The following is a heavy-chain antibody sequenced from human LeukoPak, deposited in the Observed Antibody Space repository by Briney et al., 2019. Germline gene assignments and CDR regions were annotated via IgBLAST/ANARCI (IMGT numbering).Heavy chain of an antibody. D-gene: IGHD3-10*01. V-gene: IGHV3-21*01. J-gene: IGHJ4*02. CDR3: AKGRGVRGVIPPYFDY. CDR1: GFTFSSYS. CDR2: ISSSSRFI. Sequence: GGSLRLSCAASGFTFSSYSINWVRQAPGKGLEWVSSISSSSRFIYYADSVKGRFTISRDNAKKSVYLQMTSLRAEDTAVYYCAKGRGVRGVIPPYFDYWGQGTLVTVSS.